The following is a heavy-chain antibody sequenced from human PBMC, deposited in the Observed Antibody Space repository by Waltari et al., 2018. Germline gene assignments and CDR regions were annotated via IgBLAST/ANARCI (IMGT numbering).Heavy chain of an antibody. V-gene: IGHV4-59*11. Sequence: QVQLQESGPGLVKPSETPSLTCTVSGGSISSHYWSWIRQPPGKGLEWIGYIYYSGSTNYNPSLKSRVTISVDTSKNQFSLKLSSVTAADTAVYYCARDVGYSGYGFDYWGQGTLVTVSS. CDR1: GGSISSHY. CDR2: IYYSGST. CDR3: ARDVGYSGYGFDY. D-gene: IGHD5-12*01. J-gene: IGHJ4*02.